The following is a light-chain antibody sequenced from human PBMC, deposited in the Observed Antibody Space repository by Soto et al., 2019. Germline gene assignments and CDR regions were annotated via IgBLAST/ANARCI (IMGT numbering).Light chain of an antibody. V-gene: IGLV1-44*01. CDR2: LND. CDR3: ATWDDSLYGWV. Sequence: QSVLTQPPSASGTPGQSVTISCSGSSPNIGSNTVNWYRQLPGAAPQLLICLNDQRPSGVPDRFSGSKSGTSASLAISGLQSEDEADYYCATWDDSLYGWVFGGGTQLTVL. J-gene: IGLJ3*02. CDR1: SPNIGSNT.